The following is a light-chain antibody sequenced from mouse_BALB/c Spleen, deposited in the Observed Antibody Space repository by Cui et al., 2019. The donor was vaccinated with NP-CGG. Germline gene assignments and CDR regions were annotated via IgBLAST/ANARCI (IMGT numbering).Light chain of an antibody. CDR3: ALWYSNHWV. V-gene: IGLV1*01. CDR2: GTN. J-gene: IGLJ1*01. CDR1: TGAVTTSNY. Sequence: QAVVTQESALTTSPGEPVTLTCRSSTGAVTTSNYANWVQEKPDHLFTGLIGGTNNRPPGVPARFSGSLIGDKAALTITGAQPEDEAIYFCALWYSNHWVFGGGTKLTVL.